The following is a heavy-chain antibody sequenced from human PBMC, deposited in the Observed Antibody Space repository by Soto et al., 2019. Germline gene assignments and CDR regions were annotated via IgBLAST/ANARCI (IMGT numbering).Heavy chain of an antibody. CDR1: GFSLSTSGVG. J-gene: IGHJ3*02. D-gene: IGHD2-21*02. Sequence: QITLKESGPTLVKPTQTLTLTCTFSGFSLSTSGVGVGWIRQHPGKALEWLALIYWNDDKRYSPSLKSRLTSTKDKAKIQVVLTLTNMDPVDTATYYCAHMRSTRVVVVTAPADAFDIWGQGPMVTVSS. V-gene: IGHV2-5*01. CDR2: IYWNDDK. CDR3: AHMRSTRVVVVTAPADAFDI.